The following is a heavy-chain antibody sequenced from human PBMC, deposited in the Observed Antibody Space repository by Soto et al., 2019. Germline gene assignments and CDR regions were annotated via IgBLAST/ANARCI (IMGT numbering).Heavy chain of an antibody. Sequence: PGGSLRLSCAASGFTFSDHYMDWVRQAPGKGLEWVGRIRNKANSYTTEYAASVKGRFTISRDESKSSLSLQMNSLTTEDTAVYYCARGAAGPYPAFDYWGQGTLVTVSS. V-gene: IGHV3-72*01. CDR1: GFTFSDHY. CDR2: IRNKANSYTT. D-gene: IGHD6-13*01. J-gene: IGHJ4*02. CDR3: ARGAAGPYPAFDY.